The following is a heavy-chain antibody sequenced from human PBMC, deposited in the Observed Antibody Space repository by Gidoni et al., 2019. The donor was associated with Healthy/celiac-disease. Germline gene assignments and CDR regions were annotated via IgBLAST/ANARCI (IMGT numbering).Heavy chain of an antibody. CDR3: ARVSGGSWEDY. J-gene: IGHJ4*02. Sequence: QVPLVESGGGLVQPGRSLRLSCAAPGFTFSSYGMHWVRQAPGKGLEWVAVIWYDGSNKYYADSVKGRFTISRDNSKNTLYLQMNSLRAEDTAVYYCARVSGGSWEDYWGQGTLVTVSS. CDR1: GFTFSSYG. D-gene: IGHD2-15*01. CDR2: IWYDGSNK. V-gene: IGHV3-33*01.